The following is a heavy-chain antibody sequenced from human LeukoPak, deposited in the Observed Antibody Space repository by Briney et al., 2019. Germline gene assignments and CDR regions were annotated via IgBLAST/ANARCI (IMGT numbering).Heavy chain of an antibody. J-gene: IGHJ4*02. V-gene: IGHV3-53*01. CDR3: ARVGYSSGWLRD. Sequence: GGSLRLSCAASGFTVSTNYMSWVRQAPGKGLEWVSVIYSGGSTYYADSVKGRFTISRDNSRNTLYLQMNSLRAEDTAVYYCARVGYSSGWLRDWGQGTLVTVSS. D-gene: IGHD6-19*01. CDR1: GFTVSTNY. CDR2: IYSGGST.